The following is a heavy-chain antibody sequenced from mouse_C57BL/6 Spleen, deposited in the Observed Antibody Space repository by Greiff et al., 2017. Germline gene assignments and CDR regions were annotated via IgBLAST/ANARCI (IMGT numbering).Heavy chain of an antibody. CDR3: TRDHYGSHYYAMDY. J-gene: IGHJ4*01. V-gene: IGHV5-9-1*02. D-gene: IGHD1-1*01. CDR1: GFTFSSYA. Sequence: DVHLVESGEGLVKPGGSLKLSCAASGFTFSSYAMSWVRQTPEKRLEWVAYISSGGEYIYYADTVKGRFTISRDNARNTLYLQMSSLKSEDTAMYYCTRDHYGSHYYAMDYWGQGTSVTVSS. CDR2: ISSGGEYI.